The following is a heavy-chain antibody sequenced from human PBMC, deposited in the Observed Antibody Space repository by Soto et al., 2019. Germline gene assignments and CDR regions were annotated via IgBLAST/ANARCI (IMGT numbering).Heavy chain of an antibody. V-gene: IGHV1-8*01. Sequence: QVQLVQSGAEVKKPGASVKVSCKASGYTFTSYDINWVRQATGQGLEWMGWMNPNSGNTGYAQKFQGRVTMTRNTSISTAYMERSSLRSEDTAVYYCARAKTYYYGNGAMDVWGQGTTVTVSS. J-gene: IGHJ6*02. CDR2: MNPNSGNT. CDR3: ARAKTYYYGNGAMDV. D-gene: IGHD3-10*01. CDR1: GYTFTSYD.